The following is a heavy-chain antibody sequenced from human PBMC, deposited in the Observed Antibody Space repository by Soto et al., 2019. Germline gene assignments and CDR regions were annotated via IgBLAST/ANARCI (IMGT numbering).Heavy chain of an antibody. CDR3: ARASRRFWSGYSKSLEFDY. CDR1: GGSISSGGYY. D-gene: IGHD3-3*01. V-gene: IGHV4-31*03. J-gene: IGHJ4*02. CDR2: IYYSGST. Sequence: SETLSLTCTVSGGSISSGGYYWSWIRQHPGKGLEWIGYIYYSGSTYYNPSLKSRVTISVDTSKNQFSLKLSSVTAADTAVYYCARASRRFWSGYSKSLEFDYWGQGTLVTVSS.